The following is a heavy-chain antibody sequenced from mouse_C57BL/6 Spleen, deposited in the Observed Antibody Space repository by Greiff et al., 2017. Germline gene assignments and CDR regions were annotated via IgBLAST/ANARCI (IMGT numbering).Heavy chain of an antibody. CDR2: IYPGDGDT. CDR3: ASSGAGEPVY. Sequence: VQLQQSGPELVKPGASVKISCKASGYAFSSSWMNWVKQRPGKGLEWIGRIYPGDGDTNYNGKFKGKATLTADKSSSTAYMQLSSLTAEDSAVYICASSGAGEPVYWGHGTTLTVSS. CDR1: GYAFSSSW. V-gene: IGHV1-82*01. D-gene: IGHD2-13*01. J-gene: IGHJ2*01.